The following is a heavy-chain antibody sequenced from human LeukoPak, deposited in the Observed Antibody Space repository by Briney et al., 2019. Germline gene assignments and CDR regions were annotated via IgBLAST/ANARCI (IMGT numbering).Heavy chain of an antibody. CDR3: ARGRYCSSTSCANGRRGYFQH. CDR1: GGSFSGYY. Sequence: SETLSLTCAVYGGSFSGYYWSWIRQPPGKGLEWIGEINHSGSTNYNPSLKSRVTISVDTSKNQFSLKLSSVTAADPAVYYCARGRYCSSTSCANGRRGYFQHWGQGTLVTVSS. D-gene: IGHD2-2*01. J-gene: IGHJ1*01. V-gene: IGHV4-34*01. CDR2: INHSGST.